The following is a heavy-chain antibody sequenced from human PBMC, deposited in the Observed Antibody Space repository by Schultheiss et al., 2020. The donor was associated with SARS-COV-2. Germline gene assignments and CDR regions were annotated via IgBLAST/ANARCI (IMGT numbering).Heavy chain of an antibody. J-gene: IGHJ4*02. D-gene: IGHD6-6*01. CDR2: IYYSGST. CDR1: GGSISSSSYY. CDR3: ARGSRSIATNFDY. Sequence: SETLSLTCTVSGGSISSSSYYWGWIRQPPGKGLEWIGSIYYSGSTYYNPSLKSRVTISVDTSKNQFSLKLSSVTAADTAVYYCARGSRSIATNFDYWGQGTLVTVSS. V-gene: IGHV4-39*01.